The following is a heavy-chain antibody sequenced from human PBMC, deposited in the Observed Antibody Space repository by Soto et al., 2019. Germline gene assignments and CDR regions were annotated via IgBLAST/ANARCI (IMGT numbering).Heavy chain of an antibody. D-gene: IGHD6-25*01. J-gene: IGHJ6*02. Sequence: ASVKVSCKASGYTFTSYYMHWVRQAPGQGLEWMGIINPSGGSTSYAQKFQGRVTMTRDTSTSTVYMELSSLRSEDTAVYYCARDGRAATYYYYGMDVWGQGTTVTVSS. V-gene: IGHV1-46*01. CDR2: INPSGGST. CDR1: GYTFTSYY. CDR3: ARDGRAATYYYYGMDV.